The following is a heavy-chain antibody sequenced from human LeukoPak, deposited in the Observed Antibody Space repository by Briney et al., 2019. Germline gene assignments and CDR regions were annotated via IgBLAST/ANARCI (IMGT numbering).Heavy chain of an antibody. D-gene: IGHD2-8*01. CDR1: GFTFSSYA. CDR2: ISSNGGST. J-gene: IGHJ6*02. Sequence: GGSLRLPCAASGFTFSSYAMHWVRQAPGKGLEYVSAISSNGGSTYYANSVKGRFTISRDNSKNTLYLQMGSLRAEDMAVYYCARDASNGDVWGQGTTVTVSS. V-gene: IGHV3-64*01. CDR3: ARDASNGDV.